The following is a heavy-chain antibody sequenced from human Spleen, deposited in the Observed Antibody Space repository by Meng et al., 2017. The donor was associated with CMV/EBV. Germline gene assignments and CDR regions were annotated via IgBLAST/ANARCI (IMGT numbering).Heavy chain of an antibody. Sequence: SGGTFSNYGVNWVRQAPGQGREWMGGIIPIFGTANYAQKFQGRVTITTDESTTTAYMELSGLRSDDTAVYYCAREGVVGTTIYFDYWGQGTLVTVSS. CDR1: GGTFSNYG. J-gene: IGHJ4*02. CDR2: IIPIFGTA. CDR3: AREGVVGTTIYFDY. V-gene: IGHV1-69*05. D-gene: IGHD1-1*01.